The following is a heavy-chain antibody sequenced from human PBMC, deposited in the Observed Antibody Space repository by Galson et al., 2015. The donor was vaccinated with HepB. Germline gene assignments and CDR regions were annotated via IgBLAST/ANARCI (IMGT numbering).Heavy chain of an antibody. CDR1: GFTFSSYS. CDR2: ISSSSSYI. V-gene: IGHV3-21*01. D-gene: IGHD2-8*01. Sequence: SLRLSCAASGFTFSSYSMNWVRQAPGKGLEWVSSISSSSSYIYYADSVKGRFTISRDNAKNSLYLQMNSLRAEDTAVYYCARDGAGPRKWTDGYYFDYWGQGTLVTVSS. CDR3: ARDGAGPRKWTDGYYFDY. J-gene: IGHJ4*02.